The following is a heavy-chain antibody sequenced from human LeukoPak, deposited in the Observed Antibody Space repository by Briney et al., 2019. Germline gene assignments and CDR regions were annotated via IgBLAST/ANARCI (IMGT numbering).Heavy chain of an antibody. CDR1: GYTFTSYG. CDR2: ISAYNGNT. CDR3: ARLGRGYYYNYYGMDV. V-gene: IGHV1-18*01. J-gene: IGHJ6*02. Sequence: ASVKVSCKASGYTFTSYGISWVRQAPGQGLEWMGWISAYNGNTNYAQKLQGSVTMTTDTSTSTAYMELRSLRSDDTAVYYCARLGRGYYYNYYGMDVWGQGTTVTVSS.